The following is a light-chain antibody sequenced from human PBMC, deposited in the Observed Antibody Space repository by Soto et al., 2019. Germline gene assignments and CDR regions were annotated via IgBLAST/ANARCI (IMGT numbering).Light chain of an antibody. CDR1: HGIRRD. J-gene: IGKJ1*01. V-gene: IGKV1-6*01. CDR2: SAS. Sequence: AIQMTQSPSSLSASVGDTVTITCRASHGIRRDLSWYQQKPGKAPNLLIYSASELQNGVPSRFRGSGSGTDFTLTISGLQPEDFVTFYCLHDYNFPRTFGQGTKVEI. CDR3: LHDYNFPRT.